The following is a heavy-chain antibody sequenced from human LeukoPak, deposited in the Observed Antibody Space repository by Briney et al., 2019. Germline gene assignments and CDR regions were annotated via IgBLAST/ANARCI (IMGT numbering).Heavy chain of an antibody. CDR2: IWSNGSDK. D-gene: IGHD3-10*01. Sequence: GGSLRLSCAASGFTFSNYDMHWVRQAPGKGLEWVAVIWSNGSDKYYEDSVKGRFTISRDNSKNTLDLQMNSLRAEDTAVYYCAKGALWFGELIYYFDYWGQGTLVTVSS. V-gene: IGHV3-33*06. J-gene: IGHJ4*02. CDR1: GFTFSNYD. CDR3: AKGALWFGELIYYFDY.